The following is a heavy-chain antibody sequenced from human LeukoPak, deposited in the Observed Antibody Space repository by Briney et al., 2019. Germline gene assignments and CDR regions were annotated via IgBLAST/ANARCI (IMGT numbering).Heavy chain of an antibody. J-gene: IGHJ4*02. CDR2: IYTSGST. CDR1: GGSISSGSYY. V-gene: IGHV4-61*02. D-gene: IGHD3-10*01. CDR3: ARAELVRGVPFDY. Sequence: SETLFLTCTVSGGSISSGSYYWSWIRQPAGKGLEWIGRIYTSGSTNYNPSLKNRVTISVDTSKNQFSLKLSSVTAADTAVYYCARAELVRGVPFDYWGQGTLVTVSS.